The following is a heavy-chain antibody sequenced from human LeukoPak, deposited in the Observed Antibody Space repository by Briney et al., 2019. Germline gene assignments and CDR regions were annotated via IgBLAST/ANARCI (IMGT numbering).Heavy chain of an antibody. V-gene: IGHV1-46*01. CDR1: GYTFTSYY. D-gene: IGHD2-15*01. J-gene: IGHJ5*02. CDR3: ARVSRGSFDP. CDR2: INPSGGST. Sequence: ASVKVSCKASGYTFTSYYMHWVRQAPGQGLEWMGIINPSGGSTSYAQEFQGRVTITRDTSASTAYMELSSLRSEDMAVYYCARVSRGSFDPWGQGTLVTVSS.